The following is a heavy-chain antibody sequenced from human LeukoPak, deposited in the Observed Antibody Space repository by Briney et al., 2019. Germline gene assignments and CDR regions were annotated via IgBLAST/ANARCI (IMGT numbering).Heavy chain of an antibody. V-gene: IGHV3-23*01. CDR1: GFTFSSYA. Sequence: GGSLRLSCAASGFTFSSYAMSWVRQAPGKGLEWVSAISGSGGSTYCADSVKGRFTISRDNSKNTLYLQINSLRAEDTAVYYCAKVHSSGCFDYWGQGTLVTVSS. CDR2: ISGSGGST. J-gene: IGHJ4*02. D-gene: IGHD6-19*01. CDR3: AKVHSSGCFDY.